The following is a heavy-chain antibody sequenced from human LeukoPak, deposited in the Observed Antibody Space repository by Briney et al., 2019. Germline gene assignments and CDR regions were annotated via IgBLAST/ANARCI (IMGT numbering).Heavy chain of an antibody. J-gene: IGHJ4*02. CDR3: ARGLGYSSSRPVGY. CDR1: GGSFSGYY. Sequence: SETLSLTRAVYGGSFSGYYWSWIRQPPGKGLEWTGEINHSGSTNYNPSLKSRVTISVGTSKNQFSLKLSSVTAADTAVYYCARGLGYSSSRPVGYWGQGTLVTVSS. CDR2: INHSGST. D-gene: IGHD6-13*01. V-gene: IGHV4-34*01.